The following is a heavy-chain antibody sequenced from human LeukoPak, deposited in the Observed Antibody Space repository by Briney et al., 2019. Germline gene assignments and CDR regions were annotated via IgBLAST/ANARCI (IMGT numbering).Heavy chain of an antibody. V-gene: IGHV1-8*01. J-gene: IGHJ4*02. CDR1: GYTFTSYD. CDR2: MNPNSGNT. CDR3: ARAELRRVGYYFDY. D-gene: IGHD1-26*01. Sequence: ASVKVSCKASGYTFTSYDINWVRQATGQGLERMGWMNPNSGNTGYAQKFQGRVTMTRNTSISTAYMELSSLRSEDTAVYYCARAELRRVGYYFDYWGQGTLVTVSS.